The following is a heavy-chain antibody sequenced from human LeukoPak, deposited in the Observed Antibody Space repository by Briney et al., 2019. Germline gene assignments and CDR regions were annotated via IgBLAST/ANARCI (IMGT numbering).Heavy chain of an antibody. J-gene: IGHJ6*02. CDR2: ISGSGDST. CDR3: AKDVRVGGGGMDV. Sequence: QSGGSLRLSCAASGFTFSRFPMSWVRQAPGKGLEWVSGISGSGDSTYYGDSVKGRFTISRDNSKNTVSLQMNSLRGEDTAVYYCAKDVRVGGGGMDVWGQGTPVTVSS. V-gene: IGHV3-23*01. D-gene: IGHD1-26*01. CDR1: GFTFSRFP.